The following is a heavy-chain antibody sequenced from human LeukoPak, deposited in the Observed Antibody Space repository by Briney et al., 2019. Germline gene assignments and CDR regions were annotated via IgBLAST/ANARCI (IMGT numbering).Heavy chain of an antibody. D-gene: IGHD1-26*01. V-gene: IGHV1-18*01. CDR3: ATESGINWFDP. CDR2: ISPSNDKT. Sequence: ASVKVSCKASGYTFSNYAISWVRQAPGQGLEWMGWISPSNDKTNYAQNLQGRVTMTTDTSTNTAYMELRSLTSDDTAVYFCATESGINWFDPWGQGTLVTVSS. J-gene: IGHJ5*02. CDR1: GYTFSNYA.